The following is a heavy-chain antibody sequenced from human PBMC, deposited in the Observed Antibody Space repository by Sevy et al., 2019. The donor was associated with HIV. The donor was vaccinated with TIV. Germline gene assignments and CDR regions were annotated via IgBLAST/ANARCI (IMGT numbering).Heavy chain of an antibody. CDR1: GFTFSSYS. CDR2: ISSSSYI. V-gene: IGHV3-21*01. J-gene: IGHJ3*02. D-gene: IGHD3-9*01. Sequence: GGSLRLSCAASGFTFSSYSMNWVRQAPGKGLEWVSSISSSSYIYYADSVKGRFTISRDNAKNSLYLQMNSLRAEDTAVYYCAREGLYDILTGYYLNTGDAFDIWGQGTMVTVSS. CDR3: AREGLYDILTGYYLNTGDAFDI.